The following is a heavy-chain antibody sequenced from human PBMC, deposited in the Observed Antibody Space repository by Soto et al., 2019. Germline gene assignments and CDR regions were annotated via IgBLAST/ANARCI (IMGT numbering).Heavy chain of an antibody. CDR1: GFSLSTSGVG. Sequence: QITLKESGPTLVKPTQTLTLTCTFSGFSLSTSGVGVGWIRQPPGKALEWLALIYWDDDKRYSPSLKSRLTITKDTSKNQVVLTMTNIDPVDTATYYCAHLIIGSGWYDNWFDPWGQGTLVTVSS. D-gene: IGHD6-19*01. CDR2: IYWDDDK. CDR3: AHLIIGSGWYDNWFDP. J-gene: IGHJ5*02. V-gene: IGHV2-5*02.